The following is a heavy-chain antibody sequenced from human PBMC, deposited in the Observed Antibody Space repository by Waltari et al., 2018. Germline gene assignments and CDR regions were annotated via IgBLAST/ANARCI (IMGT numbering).Heavy chain of an antibody. CDR1: GFTFDDYA. D-gene: IGHD2-2*01. J-gene: IGHJ4*02. CDR3: AKEGAGYCSSTSCRPFDY. CDR2: ISWNSGSI. Sequence: EVQLVESGGGLVQPGRSLRLSCAASGFTFDDYAMHWVRQAQGKGLEWVSGISWNSGSIGYADSVKGRFTISRDNAKNSLYLQMNSLRADDTALYYCAKEGAGYCSSTSCRPFDYWGQGTLVTVSS. V-gene: IGHV3-9*01.